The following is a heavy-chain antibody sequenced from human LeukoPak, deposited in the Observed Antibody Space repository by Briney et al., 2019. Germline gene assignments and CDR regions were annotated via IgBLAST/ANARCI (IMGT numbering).Heavy chain of an antibody. CDR3: ARAVVVTALKYFDY. V-gene: IGHV3-11*06. CDR2: ISSSSSYT. J-gene: IGHJ4*02. CDR1: GFTFSDYY. Sequence: PGGSLRLSCAASGFTFSDYYMSWIRQAPGKGLEWVSYISSSSSYTNYADSVKGRFTISRDNAKNSLYLQMNSLGAEDTAVYYCARAVVVTALKYFDYWGQGTLVTVSS. D-gene: IGHD2-21*02.